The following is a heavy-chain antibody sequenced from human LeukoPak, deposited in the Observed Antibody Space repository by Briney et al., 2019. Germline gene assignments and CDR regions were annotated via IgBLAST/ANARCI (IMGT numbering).Heavy chain of an antibody. D-gene: IGHD1-26*01. V-gene: IGHV1-69*13. CDR1: GGTFSSYA. J-gene: IGHJ4*02. CDR2: IIPIFGTA. CDR3: ARLPAETLRGVSGSYSFDY. Sequence: ASVKVSCKASGGTFSSYAISWVRQAPGQGLEWMGGIIPIFGTANYAQKLQGRVTITADESTSTAYMELSSLRSEDTAVYYCARLPAETLRGVSGSYSFDYWGQGTLVTGSS.